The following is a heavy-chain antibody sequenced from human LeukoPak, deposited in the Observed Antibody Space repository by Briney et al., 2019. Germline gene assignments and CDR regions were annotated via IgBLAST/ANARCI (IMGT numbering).Heavy chain of an antibody. J-gene: IGHJ4*02. CDR1: GGSISSYY. Sequence: SETLSLTCTVSGGSISSYYWNWIRQSPGKGLEWIGNIYTSGSTNYNPSLKSRVTIALDTSKNQFSLKLNSVTAADTAVYYCARRGYYGSNHLDYWGQGTLVTVSS. D-gene: IGHD4-17*01. CDR2: IYTSGST. V-gene: IGHV4-4*09. CDR3: ARRGYYGSNHLDY.